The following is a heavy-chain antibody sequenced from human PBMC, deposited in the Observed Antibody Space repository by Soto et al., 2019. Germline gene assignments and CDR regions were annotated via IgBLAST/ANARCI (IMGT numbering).Heavy chain of an antibody. CDR1: GFTFSSYW. D-gene: IGHD2-2*01. V-gene: IGHV3-74*01. J-gene: IGHJ6*02. CDR3: ARDPYCSSTSCYVFYYYYGMDV. Sequence: GGSLRLSCAASGFTFSSYWMHWVRQAPGKGLVWVSRINSDGSSTSYADSVKGRFTISRDNAKNTLYLQMNSLRAEDTAVYYCARDPYCSSTSCYVFYYYYGMDVWGQGTTVTVSS. CDR2: INSDGSST.